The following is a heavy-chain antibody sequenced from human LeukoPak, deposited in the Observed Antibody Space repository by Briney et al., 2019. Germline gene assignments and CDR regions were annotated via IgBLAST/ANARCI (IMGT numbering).Heavy chain of an antibody. D-gene: IGHD3-10*01. CDR2: ISISSSTI. J-gene: IGHJ4*02. CDR3: ARDGTVRGKNGCFDF. Sequence: PGGSLRLSCAASGFTFSSYAMSWVRQAPGKGLEWISQISISSSTIYYRDSVKGRFTISRDNAKNSLYLQMNSLRAEDTAVYYCARDGTVRGKNGCFDFWGQGTLVTVSS. V-gene: IGHV3-48*04. CDR1: GFTFSSYA.